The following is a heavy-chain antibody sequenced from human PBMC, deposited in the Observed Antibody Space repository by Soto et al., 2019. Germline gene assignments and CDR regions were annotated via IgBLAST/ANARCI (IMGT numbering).Heavy chain of an antibody. J-gene: IGHJ3*02. D-gene: IGHD5-18*01. Sequence: PGGSLRLSCAASGFTFSSYSMNWVRQAPGKGLEWISYVSSSSSTTYYADSVKGRFTISRDNSKNTLYLQMNSLRAEDTAVYYCAKGTRGYSYAQPDAFDIWGQGTMVTVSS. CDR2: VSSSSSTT. CDR1: GFTFSSYS. CDR3: AKGTRGYSYAQPDAFDI. V-gene: IGHV3-48*01.